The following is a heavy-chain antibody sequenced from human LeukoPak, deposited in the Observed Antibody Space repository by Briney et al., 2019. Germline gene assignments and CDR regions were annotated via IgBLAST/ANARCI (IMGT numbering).Heavy chain of an antibody. D-gene: IGHD2-15*01. CDR2: IIPILGIA. J-gene: IGHJ2*01. CDR3: ARDPGANCSGGSCYSEDWYLDL. Sequence: ASVKVSCKASGGTFSSYAISWVRQAPGQGLEWMGRIIPILGIANYAQKFQGRVTITADKSTSTAYMELSSLRSEDTAVYYCARDPGANCSGGSCYSEDWYLDLWGRGTLVTVSS. CDR1: GGTFSSYA. V-gene: IGHV1-69*04.